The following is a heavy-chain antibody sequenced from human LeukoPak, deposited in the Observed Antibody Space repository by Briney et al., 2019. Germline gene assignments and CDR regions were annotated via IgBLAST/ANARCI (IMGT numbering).Heavy chain of an antibody. J-gene: IGHJ4*02. CDR3: AISLQHYGSGSYLDFDY. Sequence: ASVKVSCKASGYTFTSYEINWVRQATGQGLEWMGWISAYNGNTNYAQKLQGRVTMTTDTSTSTAYMELRSLRSDDTAVYYCAISLQHYGSGSYLDFDYWGQGTLVTVSS. CDR2: ISAYNGNT. D-gene: IGHD3-10*01. V-gene: IGHV1-18*01. CDR1: GYTFTSYE.